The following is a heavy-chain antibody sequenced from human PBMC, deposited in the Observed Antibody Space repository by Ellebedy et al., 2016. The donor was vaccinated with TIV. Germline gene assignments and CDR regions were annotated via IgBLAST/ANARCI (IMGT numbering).Heavy chain of an antibody. V-gene: IGHV2-26*01. Sequence: SGPTLVKPKETLTLTCTVSGFSLSTSGMCASWFRQPPGKALEWLAHIFPNDKESYTTSLKRRLTISKDTAKSQVVLTMRNMDPVDAATYYCARTLRYCGGDCSFLFDFWGQGTPVTVSS. D-gene: IGHD2-21*02. CDR2: IFPNDKE. CDR1: GFSLSTSGMC. J-gene: IGHJ4*02. CDR3: ARTLRYCGGDCSFLFDF.